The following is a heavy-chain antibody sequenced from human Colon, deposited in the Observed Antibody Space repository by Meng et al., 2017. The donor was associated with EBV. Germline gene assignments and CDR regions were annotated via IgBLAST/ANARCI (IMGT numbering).Heavy chain of an antibody. Sequence: QVQLQQWGAGLLKPSDTLSLTCFVYGGSLSDYYCSWIRQSPGRGLEWIGEIHPSGSIFYNPSLQSRVTISVDTSKNQFSLNLNSVTAADTAVYFCSRGVDSYKLGNLWGRGTLVTVSS. D-gene: IGHD7-27*01. CDR3: SRGVDSYKLGNL. CDR2: IHPSGSI. J-gene: IGHJ2*01. V-gene: IGHV4-34*02. CDR1: GGSLSDYY.